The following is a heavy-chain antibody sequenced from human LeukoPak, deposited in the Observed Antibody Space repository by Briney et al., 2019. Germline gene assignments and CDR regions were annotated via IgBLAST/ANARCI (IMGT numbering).Heavy chain of an antibody. Sequence: ASVKVSCKASGYTFTSYYMHWVRQAPGQGLEWMGWINPNSGGTNYAQKFQGRVTMTRDTSISTAYMELSRLRSDDTAVYYCARADGIFDYVWGSYRYFVFDYWGQGTLVTVSS. CDR1: GYTFTSYY. D-gene: IGHD3-16*02. CDR3: ARADGIFDYVWGSYRYFVFDY. CDR2: INPNSGGT. J-gene: IGHJ4*02. V-gene: IGHV1-2*02.